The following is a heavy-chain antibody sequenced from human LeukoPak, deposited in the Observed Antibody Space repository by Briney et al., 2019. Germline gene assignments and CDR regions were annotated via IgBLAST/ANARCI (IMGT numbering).Heavy chain of an antibody. J-gene: IGHJ3*02. CDR2: IDTDGSTT. CDR1: GFTFSNSW. V-gene: IGHV3-74*01. D-gene: IGHD6-19*01. Sequence: GGSLRLSCAASGFTFSNSWMHWVRQAPGKGLVWVSRIDTDGSTTNYADSVKGRFTISRDNAKNSLYLQMNSLRAEDTAVYYCARTKQWLDDAFDIWGQGTMVTVSS. CDR3: ARTKQWLDDAFDI.